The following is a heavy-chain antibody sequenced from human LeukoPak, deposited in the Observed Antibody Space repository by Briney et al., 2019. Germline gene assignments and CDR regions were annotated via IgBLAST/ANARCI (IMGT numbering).Heavy chain of an antibody. V-gene: IGHV3-7*04. Sequence: GESLRLSCAASGLTFSNYWMTWVRQAPGKGLEWVANIKQDGSEKYYMDSVKGRFTISRDNAKNSLYLQMNSLRAEDTAVYYCARAYYGSARSWFDPWGQGSLVTVSS. CDR1: GLTFSNYW. J-gene: IGHJ5*02. D-gene: IGHD3-10*01. CDR3: ARAYYGSARSWFDP. CDR2: IKQDGSEK.